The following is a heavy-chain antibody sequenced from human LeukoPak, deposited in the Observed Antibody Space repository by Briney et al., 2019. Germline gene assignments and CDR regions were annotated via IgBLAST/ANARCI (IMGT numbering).Heavy chain of an antibody. J-gene: IGHJ4*02. CDR1: GFTFKSYD. CDR3: AKRLAGKPPDY. Sequence: PGGSLRLSCAASGFTFKSYDMYWVRQAPGKGLEWVTFIRYDGSNKYYADSVKGRFTISRDNSKNTLYLQMSSLRAEDTAIYYCAKRLAGKPPDYWGQGTLVTVSS. D-gene: IGHD3-9*01. V-gene: IGHV3-30*02. CDR2: IRYDGSNK.